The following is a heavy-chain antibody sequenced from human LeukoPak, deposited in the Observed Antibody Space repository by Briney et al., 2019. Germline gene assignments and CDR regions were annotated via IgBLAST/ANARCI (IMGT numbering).Heavy chain of an antibody. CDR2: ISADGSNT. CDR3: ARDNSGWSRDY. J-gene: IGHJ4*02. V-gene: IGHV3-30-3*01. CDR1: GFSFSGYT. D-gene: IGHD6-19*01. Sequence: GGSLRLSCGASGFSFSGYTMHWVRQAPGKGLEWVALISADGSNTYYAASVKGRFTISRDNAKNSLYLQMNSLRAEDTAIYYCARDNSGWSRDYWGQGTLVTVSS.